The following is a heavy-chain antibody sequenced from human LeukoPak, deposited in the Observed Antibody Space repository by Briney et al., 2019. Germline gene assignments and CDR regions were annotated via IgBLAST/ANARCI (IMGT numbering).Heavy chain of an antibody. CDR3: ARARGGDYDYVWQSYRYIPTFDY. CDR1: GGSISTYY. V-gene: IGHV4-30-4*08. D-gene: IGHD3-16*02. J-gene: IGHJ4*02. Sequence: SETLSLTCTVSGGSISTYYWSWIRQPPGKGLEWIGYIYYRGNTYYNPSLKSRLTISVDTSKNQFSLKLSSVTAADTAVYYCARARGGDYDYVWQSYRYIPTFDYWGQGNLVTVSS. CDR2: IYYRGNT.